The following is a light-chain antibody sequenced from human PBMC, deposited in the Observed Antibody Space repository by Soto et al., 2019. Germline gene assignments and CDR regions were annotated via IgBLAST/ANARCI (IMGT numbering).Light chain of an antibody. CDR1: SSNIGNNY. Sequence: QSVLTQPPSVSAAPGQKVTISCSGSSSNIGNNYVSWYQQLPGTAPKLLIYDNHKGPSGIPDRFSGSKSGTSATLGITGLQTGDEADYYCGTWDNSPSAVVFGGGTKLTVL. CDR3: GTWDNSPSAVV. CDR2: DNH. V-gene: IGLV1-51*01. J-gene: IGLJ2*01.